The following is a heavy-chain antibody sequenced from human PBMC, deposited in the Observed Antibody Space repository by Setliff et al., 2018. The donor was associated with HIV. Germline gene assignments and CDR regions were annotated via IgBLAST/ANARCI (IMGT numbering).Heavy chain of an antibody. D-gene: IGHD3-22*01. CDR3: ASRYDSPFDI. CDR2: IIPIFGTA. Sequence: SVKVSCKASGGTFSSYAISWVRQAPGQGLEWMGGIIPIFGTANYAQKFQGRVTITTDESTSTAYMELSSLRSEDTAVYYCASRYDSPFDIWGQGTMVTVSS. V-gene: IGHV1-69*05. CDR1: GGTFSSYA. J-gene: IGHJ3*02.